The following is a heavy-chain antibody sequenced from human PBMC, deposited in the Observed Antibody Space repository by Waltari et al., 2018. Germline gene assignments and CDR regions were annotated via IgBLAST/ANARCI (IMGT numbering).Heavy chain of an antibody. J-gene: IGHJ5*02. CDR3: ARGPPLFDP. CDR2: ISLSVTSI. V-gene: IGHV3-48*01. Sequence: EVQLVESGGGLVHPGGSLRLSCAASGFTFSDYTMNWVRQAPGQGLGWVACISLSVTSIYYADSVKGRFTISRDNAKNSLYLQMNSLRVEDTAVYYCARGPPLFDPWGQGTLVTVSA. CDR1: GFTFSDYT.